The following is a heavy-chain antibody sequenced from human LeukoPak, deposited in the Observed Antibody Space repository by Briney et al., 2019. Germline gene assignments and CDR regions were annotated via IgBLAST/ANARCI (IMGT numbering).Heavy chain of an antibody. CDR2: IYYSGST. Sequence: SETLSLTCTVSGGSISSDSYYWAWIRQPPGKGLEWIASIYYSGSTYYNPSLKSRVTISVDTSRNQFSQKLSSVTAADTAVYYCASLAVAGLSEGYWGQGTLVIVSS. V-gene: IGHV4-39*01. CDR1: GGSISSDSYY. CDR3: ASLAVAGLSEGY. J-gene: IGHJ4*02. D-gene: IGHD6-19*01.